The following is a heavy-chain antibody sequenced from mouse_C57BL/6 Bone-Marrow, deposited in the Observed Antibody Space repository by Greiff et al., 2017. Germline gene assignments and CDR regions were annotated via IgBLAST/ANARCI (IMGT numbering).Heavy chain of an antibody. V-gene: IGHV14-2*01. D-gene: IGHD2-2*01. CDR2: FDPEDGEP. CDR3: ARGVSYSGYGGLPDY. J-gene: IGHJ2*01. CDR1: GFNIKDYY. Sequence: EVQLQQSGAELVKPGASVKLSCTASGFNIKDYYMHWVKQRTEQGLEWIGRFDPEDGEPKYATKFRGKATITADTSSNTAYLPLRHLTSWDPAVYYGARGVSYSGYGGLPDYWGQGTTLTVSS.